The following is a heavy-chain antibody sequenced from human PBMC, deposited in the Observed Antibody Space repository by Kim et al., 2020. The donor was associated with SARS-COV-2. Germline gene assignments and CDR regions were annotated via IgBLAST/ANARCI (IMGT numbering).Heavy chain of an antibody. CDR2: ISAGSDNT. D-gene: IGHD6-13*01. Sequence: ASVKVSCKASGYTFSNYGIHWVRQAPGQRLEWMGWISAGSDNTKYSQKFQGRVTITRDTSANTAYMSLSSLRSEDTAIYYCARDGALGAVRSSWYVLDYWGQGTLVTVSS. CDR1: GYTFSNYG. V-gene: IGHV1-3*01. J-gene: IGHJ4*02. CDR3: ARDGALGAVRSSWYVLDY.